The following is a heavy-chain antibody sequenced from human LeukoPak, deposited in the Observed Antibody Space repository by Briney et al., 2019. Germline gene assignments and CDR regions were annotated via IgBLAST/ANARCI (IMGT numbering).Heavy chain of an antibody. CDR1: GYSLTSYW. J-gene: IGHJ5*02. CDR2: IYPGDSDT. D-gene: IGHD2-2*01. V-gene: IGHV5-51*01. CDR3: ARRLSCSSTSCIDNWFGP. Sequence: GESLKISCKGSGYSLTSYWIGWVRQMPGKGLEWMGIIYPGDSDTRYSPSFQGQVTISADKSISTAYLQWSSLKASDTAMYYCARRLSCSSTSCIDNWFGPWGQGTLVTVSS.